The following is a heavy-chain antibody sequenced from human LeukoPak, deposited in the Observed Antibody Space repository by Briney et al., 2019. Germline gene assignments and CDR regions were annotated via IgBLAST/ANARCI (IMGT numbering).Heavy chain of an antibody. CDR2: IYHSGST. J-gene: IGHJ6*02. CDR3: ASAYCSGAGCYLGDYYAMDV. CDR1: GGSISSSNW. V-gene: IGHV4-4*02. Sequence: SGTLSLTCAVSGGSISSSNWWSWVRQPPGKGLEWIGEIYHSGSTNYNPSLKSRVTISVDKSKNQFSLKLTSVTAADTAVYYCASAYCSGAGCYLGDYYAMDVWGQGTTVTVSS. D-gene: IGHD2-15*01.